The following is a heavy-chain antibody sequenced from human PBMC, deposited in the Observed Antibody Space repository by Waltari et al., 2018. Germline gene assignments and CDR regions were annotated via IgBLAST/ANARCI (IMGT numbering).Heavy chain of an antibody. V-gene: IGHV3-7*03. CDR1: GFTFNTYG. CDR2: RKQDGSER. D-gene: IGHD1-26*01. CDR3: ARAYSGTYRAGDY. J-gene: IGHJ4*02. Sequence: EVQLVESGGGLVQPGGSLDLSLAASGFTFNTYGMRWCRQAPGKGLEWVANRKQDGSERYYVDSVKGRFTISRDNAKNSLYLQMNSLRAEDTAVYFCARAYSGTYRAGDYWGQGTLVTVSS.